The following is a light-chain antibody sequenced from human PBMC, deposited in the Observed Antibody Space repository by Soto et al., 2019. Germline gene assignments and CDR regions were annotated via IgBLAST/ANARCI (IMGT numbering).Light chain of an antibody. CDR2: EVS. J-gene: IGLJ1*01. V-gene: IGLV2-8*01. CDR3: SSYAGGNTYFA. CDR1: SSDVGGYNY. Sequence: QSVLTQPPSASGSPGQSVTITCTGTSSDVGGYNYVSWYQQHPGKAPKLMVYEVSKRPSGVPDRFSGSKSGNTASLTVSGLQAENRADYSCSSYAGGNTYFAFGPWPKVTVL.